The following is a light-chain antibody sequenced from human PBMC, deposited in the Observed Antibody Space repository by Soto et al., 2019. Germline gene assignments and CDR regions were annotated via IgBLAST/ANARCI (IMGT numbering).Light chain of an antibody. Sequence: EIVMTQSPATLSVSPVERATLSCRASQSVSSNLAWYQQKPGQAPRLLIYGASSRPTGIPDRFSGSGSGTDFTLTISRLEPEDFAVYYCQQYGSSSTFGQGTRLEIK. J-gene: IGKJ5*01. CDR3: QQYGSSST. CDR1: QSVSSN. CDR2: GAS. V-gene: IGKV3-20*01.